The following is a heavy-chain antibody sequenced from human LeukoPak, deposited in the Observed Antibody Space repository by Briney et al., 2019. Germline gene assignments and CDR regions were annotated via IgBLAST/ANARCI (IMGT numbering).Heavy chain of an antibody. CDR3: ASSGYDILTGYSHDWFDP. V-gene: IGHV3-21*01. J-gene: IGHJ5*02. CDR1: GFTFSSYS. CDR2: ISSSSSYI. D-gene: IGHD3-9*01. Sequence: GGSLRLSCAASGFTFSSYSMNWVRQAPGKGLEWVSSISSSSSYIYYADSVKGRFTISRDNAKNSLYLQMNSLRAEDTAVYYCASSGYDILTGYSHDWFDPWGQGTLVTVSS.